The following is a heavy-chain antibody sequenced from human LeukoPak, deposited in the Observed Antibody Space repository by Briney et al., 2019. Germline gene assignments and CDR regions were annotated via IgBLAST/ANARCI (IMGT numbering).Heavy chain of an antibody. CDR1: GGSFSGYY. V-gene: IGHV4-34*01. D-gene: IGHD1-26*01. J-gene: IGHJ4*02. CDR3: ARSIVGATIDY. CDR2: INHSGST. Sequence: SETLSLTCAVYGGSFSGYYWSWIRQPPGKGLEWIGEINHSGSTNYNPSPKSRVTISVDTSKNQFSLKLSSVTAADTAVYYCARSIVGATIDYWGQGTLVTVSS.